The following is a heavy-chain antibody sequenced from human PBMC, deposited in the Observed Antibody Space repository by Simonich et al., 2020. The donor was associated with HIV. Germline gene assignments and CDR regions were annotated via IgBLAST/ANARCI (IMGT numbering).Heavy chain of an antibody. CDR2: INPSEIT. D-gene: IGHD4-17*01. CDR1: GGSFSGYS. Sequence: QGQLHQWGAGLLKPSETLSLPCAVYGGSFSGYSWTWIHQSPGKGLEWIGEINPSEITNYNPSLKSRVTISLDTSKNQFSLKLNAVTAADTAVYYCARGTVTGGDARFDYWGQGTLVTVSS. J-gene: IGHJ4*02. V-gene: IGHV4-34*01. CDR3: ARGTVTGGDARFDY.